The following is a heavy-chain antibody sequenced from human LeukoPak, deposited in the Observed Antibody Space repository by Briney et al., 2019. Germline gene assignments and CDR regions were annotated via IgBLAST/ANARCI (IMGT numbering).Heavy chain of an antibody. Sequence: GASLQISCKCSGSNFASYWIGWVRQLPGKGLEWMGIINPADSDTRYSPSFQGQVTISADKSISTTYLQWTSLKASDTAMYYCARQWLFDCWGQGTLVTVSS. CDR2: INPADSDT. D-gene: IGHD6-19*01. V-gene: IGHV5-51*01. CDR1: GSNFASYW. CDR3: ARQWLFDC. J-gene: IGHJ4*02.